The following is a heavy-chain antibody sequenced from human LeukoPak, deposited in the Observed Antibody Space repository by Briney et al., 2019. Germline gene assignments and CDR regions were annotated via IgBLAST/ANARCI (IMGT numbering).Heavy chain of an antibody. V-gene: IGHV4-39*01. Sequence: PSETLSLTCTVSGGSISRSSYYWGWIRQTPGKGPEWIGSIYYGGSTYYNPSLKSRVTITVDTSKNQFSLKLSSVTAADTGVYYCARCGIAAAGRFDSWGQGTLVSVCS. CDR1: GGSISRSSYY. CDR3: ARCGIAAAGRFDS. CDR2: IYYGGST. J-gene: IGHJ5*01. D-gene: IGHD6-13*01.